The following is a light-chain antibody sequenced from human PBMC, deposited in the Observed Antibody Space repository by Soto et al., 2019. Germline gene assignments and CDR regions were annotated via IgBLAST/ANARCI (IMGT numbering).Light chain of an antibody. CDR2: GAS. Sequence: EGVLAQSPGTLSLSPGERATLSCRASQSVTSRFLVWYQQKLGQSPRLLIYGASSRATGIPDRFSGSGSGTDFTLTINRLEPEDFAVYYCQQYGSSPWTFGQGTTVEIK. CDR1: QSVTSRF. J-gene: IGKJ1*01. V-gene: IGKV3-20*01. CDR3: QQYGSSPWT.